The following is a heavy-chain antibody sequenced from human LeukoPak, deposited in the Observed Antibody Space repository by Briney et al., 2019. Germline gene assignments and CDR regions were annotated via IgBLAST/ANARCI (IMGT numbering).Heavy chain of an antibody. Sequence: PGRSLRLSCAASGFTFSSYGMHWVRQAPGKGLEWVAVIWYGGSNKYYADSVKGRFTISRDNSKNTLYLQMNSLRAEDTAVYYCARDRTYYYDSSGYYYPTYWGQGTLVTVSS. V-gene: IGHV3-33*01. J-gene: IGHJ4*02. CDR2: IWYGGSNK. D-gene: IGHD3-22*01. CDR3: ARDRTYYYDSSGYYYPTY. CDR1: GFTFSSYG.